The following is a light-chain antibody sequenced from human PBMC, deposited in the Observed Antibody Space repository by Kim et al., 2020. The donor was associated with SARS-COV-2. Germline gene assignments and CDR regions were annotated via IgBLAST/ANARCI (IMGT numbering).Light chain of an antibody. CDR3: QQYNNWPQT. CDR1: QSVSSN. V-gene: IGKV3-15*01. J-gene: IGKJ1*01. CDR2: GAS. Sequence: VSPGERATLSCRASQSVSSNLAWYQQKPGQAPRFLIYGASTRATGIPAGFSGSGSETEFTLTINNLQSEDFAVYYCQQYNNWPQTFGQGTKVDIK.